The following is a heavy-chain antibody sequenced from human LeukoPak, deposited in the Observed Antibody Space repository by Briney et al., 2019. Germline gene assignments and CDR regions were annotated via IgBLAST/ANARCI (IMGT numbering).Heavy chain of an antibody. CDR2: ISSSSSTI. V-gene: IGHV3-48*04. Sequence: GGSLRLSCAASGFTFSSYTMNWVRQPPGKGLEWVSYISSSSSTIYYADSVKGRFTISRDNAKNSLYLQMNSLRAEDTAVYYCARVDSSFYGMDVWGQGTTVTVSS. CDR3: ARVDSSFYGMDV. D-gene: IGHD6-6*01. J-gene: IGHJ6*02. CDR1: GFTFSSYT.